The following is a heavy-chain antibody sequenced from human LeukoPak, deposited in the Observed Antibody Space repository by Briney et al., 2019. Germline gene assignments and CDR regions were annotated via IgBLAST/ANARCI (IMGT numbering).Heavy chain of an antibody. D-gene: IGHD2-2*01. J-gene: IGHJ4*02. CDR1: GGTFSSYA. CDR3: ASDRYCSSTSCLIFDY. V-gene: IGHV1-69*13. CDR2: IIPIFGTA. Sequence: VASVKVSCKASGGTFSSYAISWVRQAPGQGLEWMGGIIPIFGTANYAQKFQGRVTITADESTSTAYMELSSPRSEDTAVYYCASDRYCSSTSCLIFDYWGQGTLVTVSS.